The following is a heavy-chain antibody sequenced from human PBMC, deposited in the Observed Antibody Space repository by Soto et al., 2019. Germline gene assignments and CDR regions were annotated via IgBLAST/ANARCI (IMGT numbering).Heavy chain of an antibody. Sequence: ASVKVSCKATGYTFTSYYIHWVRQAPGQGLEWMGIINPSGGSTNYAQNFKGRVTMTRDTSASTVYMELSSLRSEDTAVYYCARVQYCSSTSCYSDGEKSENYYFDYWGQGTLVTVSS. D-gene: IGHD2-2*01. CDR2: INPSGGST. J-gene: IGHJ4*02. CDR3: ARVQYCSSTSCYSDGEKSENYYFDY. CDR1: GYTFTSYY. V-gene: IGHV1-46*01.